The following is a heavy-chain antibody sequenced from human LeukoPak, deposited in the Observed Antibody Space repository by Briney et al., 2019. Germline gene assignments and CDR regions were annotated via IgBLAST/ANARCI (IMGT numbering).Heavy chain of an antibody. V-gene: IGHV4-34*01. Sequence: PSETLSLTCAVEGGSFSGYYWSWIRQPQGKGLEWIGEINHSGSTNYNPSLKSRVTISVDTSQNQFSLKLSSVTAADTAVYYCARNMVRGVIPDYWGQGTLVTVST. CDR1: GGSFSGYY. J-gene: IGHJ4*02. D-gene: IGHD3-10*01. CDR2: INHSGST. CDR3: ARNMVRGVIPDY.